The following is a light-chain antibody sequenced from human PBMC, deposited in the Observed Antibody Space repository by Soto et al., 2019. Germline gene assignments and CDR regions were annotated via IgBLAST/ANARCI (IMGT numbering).Light chain of an antibody. Sequence: EIVFTQAPGTLSFSRGERATLSCRASQSVSNNYLAWYQQKPGQAPRLVIYGASNRATGIPDRFSASGSGTDFTLTISRLEPEDFAVYYCQQYISSPLTLGQGTKVDIK. V-gene: IGKV3-20*01. CDR1: QSVSNNY. CDR3: QQYISSPLT. J-gene: IGKJ1*01. CDR2: GAS.